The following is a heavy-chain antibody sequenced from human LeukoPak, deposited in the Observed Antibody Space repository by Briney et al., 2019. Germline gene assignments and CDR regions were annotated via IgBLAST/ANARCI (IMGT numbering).Heavy chain of an antibody. Sequence: SQTLSLTCTVSADSLSSGGHYWAWIRQLPGKGLESIGFIHHSGSSRHNPSLKDRVAISVDASRKQFALRLSSVTAADTAIYYCARGGNRFGGFYFDYWGQGTLVIVSS. J-gene: IGHJ4*02. CDR2: IHHSGSS. CDR3: ARGGNRFGGFYFDY. CDR1: ADSLSSGGHY. V-gene: IGHV4-31*03. D-gene: IGHD3-10*01.